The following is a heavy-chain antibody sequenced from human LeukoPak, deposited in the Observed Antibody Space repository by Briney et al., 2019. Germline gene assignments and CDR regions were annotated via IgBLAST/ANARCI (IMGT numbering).Heavy chain of an antibody. CDR1: GFTFSSYG. Sequence: GGSLRLSCAASGFTFSSYGMHWVRQAPGKGLEWVAAISYDGSNKYYPDSVQGRFTISRDNSKNTLYLQMNSLRAEDTAVYYCAKDLAVADKGPIDYWGQGTLVTVSS. D-gene: IGHD6-19*01. V-gene: IGHV3-30*18. CDR3: AKDLAVADKGPIDY. J-gene: IGHJ4*02. CDR2: ISYDGSNK.